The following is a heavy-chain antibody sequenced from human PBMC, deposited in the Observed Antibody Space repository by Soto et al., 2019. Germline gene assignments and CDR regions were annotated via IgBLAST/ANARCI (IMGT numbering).Heavy chain of an antibody. D-gene: IGHD3-16*02. CDR2: ISGSGGST. Sequence: RVSLRLSFAAPGFTFSSESMSWVRQAPGKGLEWVSAISGSGGSTYYADSVKGRFTISRDNSKNTLYLQMNSLRAEDTAVYYCAKSPRTWGSYRQTELDWGQGTLVTVSS. J-gene: IGHJ4*02. CDR3: AKSPRTWGSYRQTELD. CDR1: GFTFSSES. V-gene: IGHV3-23*01.